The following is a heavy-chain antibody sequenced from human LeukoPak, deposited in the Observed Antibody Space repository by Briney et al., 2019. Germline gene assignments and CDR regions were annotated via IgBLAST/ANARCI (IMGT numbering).Heavy chain of an antibody. CDR2: ISAYNGNT. Sequence: ASVKVSCKASGYTFTSCGISWVRHAPGQALEWMGWISAYNGNTNYAQKLQGRVTMTTDTSTSTAYMELRSLRSDDTAVYYCARDYGGKRCFDYWGQGTLVTVSS. CDR1: GYTFTSCG. J-gene: IGHJ4*02. D-gene: IGHD4-23*01. V-gene: IGHV1-18*01. CDR3: ARDYGGKRCFDY.